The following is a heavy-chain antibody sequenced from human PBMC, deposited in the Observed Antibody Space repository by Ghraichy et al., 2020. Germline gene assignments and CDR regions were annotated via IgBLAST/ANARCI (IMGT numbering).Heavy chain of an antibody. J-gene: IGHJ4*02. D-gene: IGHD6-13*01. CDR3: ARESGDYSSSWSNFDY. CDR1: GFTFSSYS. Sequence: GGSLRLSCAASGFTFSSYSMNWVRQAPGKGLEWVSCISSSSSYIYYADSVKGRFTISRDNAKNSVYLQMNSLRAEDTAVYYCARESGDYSSSWSNFDYWGQGTLVTVSS. CDR2: ISSSSSYI. V-gene: IGHV3-21*01.